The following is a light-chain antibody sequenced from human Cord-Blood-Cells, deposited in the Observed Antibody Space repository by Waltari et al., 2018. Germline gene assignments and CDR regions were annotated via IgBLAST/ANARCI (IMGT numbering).Light chain of an antibody. Sequence: DIQMTQSPSSLSASVGDRVTITCRASQSISSYLNWYQQKPGKAPKLLIYAASSLQSGVPSRFSGSGSGTDFTLTISRLQPEDFATYDCQQSDSTPRTFGGGTKVEIK. CDR1: QSISSY. CDR2: AAS. J-gene: IGKJ4*01. CDR3: QQSDSTPRT. V-gene: IGKV1-39*01.